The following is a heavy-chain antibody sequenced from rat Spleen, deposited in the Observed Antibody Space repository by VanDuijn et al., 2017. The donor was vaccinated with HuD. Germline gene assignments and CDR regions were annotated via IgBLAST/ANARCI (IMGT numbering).Heavy chain of an antibody. CDR1: GFTFSDFD. D-gene: IGHD1-10*01. CDR3: TRGNNNYYFDY. CDR2: ISYDGNSI. Sequence: EVQLVESGGGLEQPGRSLKLSCAASGFTFSDFDMAWVRQAPTKGLEWVASISYDGNSIYYRDSVKGRFTISRDIAKSTLYLQMNSLRSEDTATYYCTRGNNNYYFDYWGQGVMVTVSS. J-gene: IGHJ2*01. V-gene: IGHV5-29*01.